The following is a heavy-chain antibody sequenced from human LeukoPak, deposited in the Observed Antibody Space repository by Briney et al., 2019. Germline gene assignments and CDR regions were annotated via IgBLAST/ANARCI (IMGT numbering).Heavy chain of an antibody. J-gene: IGHJ6*02. D-gene: IGHD4-17*01. CDR2: ISYDGSNK. CDR3: AKGLNDYGDYRSGMDV. V-gene: IGHV3-30*18. CDR1: GFTFSSYG. Sequence: GRSLRLSCAASGFTFSSYGMHWVRQAPGKGLEWVAVISYDGSNKYYADSVKGRFPISRDNSKNTLYLQMNSLRAEDTAVYYCAKGLNDYGDYRSGMDVWGQGTTVTVSS.